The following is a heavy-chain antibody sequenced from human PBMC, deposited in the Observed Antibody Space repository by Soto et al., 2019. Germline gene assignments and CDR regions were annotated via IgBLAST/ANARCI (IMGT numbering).Heavy chain of an antibody. V-gene: IGHV4-38-2*01. Sequence: PSETLSLTCAVPRNSISSGYYWGWIRQPPGKGLEWIGSIYHSGSTYYNPSLKSRVTISVDTSKNQFSLKLSSVTAADTAVYYCARVYFDSGAYYYDYFDYWGQGTLVTVSS. CDR2: IYHSGST. CDR1: RNSISSGYY. D-gene: IGHD3-22*01. CDR3: ARVYFDSGAYYYDYFDY. J-gene: IGHJ4*02.